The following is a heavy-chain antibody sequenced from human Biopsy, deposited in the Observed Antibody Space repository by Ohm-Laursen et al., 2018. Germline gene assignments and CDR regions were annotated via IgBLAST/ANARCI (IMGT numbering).Heavy chain of an antibody. Sequence: GASMKVSCKASGDSFSNYAISWVRQAPGQGLEWMGRIIPILGIPNIAQKFQARVTITADVPTNTVYMDLSSLTSEDTAVYYCARAGRDGYNWDYFDFGGQGTRVTVSS. J-gene: IGHJ4*02. CDR3: ARAGRDGYNWDYFDF. V-gene: IGHV1-69*04. CDR1: GDSFSNYA. D-gene: IGHD5-24*01. CDR2: IIPILGIP.